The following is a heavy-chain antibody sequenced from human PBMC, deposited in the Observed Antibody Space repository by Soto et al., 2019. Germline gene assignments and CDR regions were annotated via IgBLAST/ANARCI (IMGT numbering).Heavy chain of an antibody. J-gene: IGHJ6*02. CDR2: IRSKADSYAT. D-gene: IGHD2-15*01. Sequence: EVPLVESGGGLVQPGGSLKLSCAASGFTFSGSAMHWVRQASGKGLEWVGRIRSKADSYATAYAASVKGRFTISRDDSKNTAYLQMNSLKTEDTAVYYCTLRECSGGSCYYRGMDVWGQGTTVTVSS. CDR3: TLRECSGGSCYYRGMDV. V-gene: IGHV3-73*02. CDR1: GFTFSGSA.